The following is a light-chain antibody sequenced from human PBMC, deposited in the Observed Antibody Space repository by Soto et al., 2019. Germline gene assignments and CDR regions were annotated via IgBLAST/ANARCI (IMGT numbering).Light chain of an antibody. V-gene: IGKV3D-20*02. J-gene: IGKJ1*01. CDR1: QSVSSSY. Sequence: ENVFTESPCTLALSPGERATLSCRASQSVSSSYLAWYQQKPGQAPRLLIYGASSRATGIPDRFSGSGSGTDFTLTISSLEPEDFAVYYCQQRSDWPWTFGQGTKVDIK. CDR2: GAS. CDR3: QQRSDWPWT.